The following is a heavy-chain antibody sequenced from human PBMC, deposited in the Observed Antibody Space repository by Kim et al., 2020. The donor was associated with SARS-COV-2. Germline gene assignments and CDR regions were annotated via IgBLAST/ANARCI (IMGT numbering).Heavy chain of an antibody. V-gene: IGHV4-39*01. D-gene: IGHD6-6*01. J-gene: IGHJ4*02. CDR1: GGSISSSSYY. CDR3: ARRGDPTLAAPDY. CDR2: IYYSGST. Sequence: SETLSLTCTVSGGSISSSSYYWGWIRQPPGKGLEWIGSIYYSGSTYYNPSLKSRVTISVDTSKNQFSLKLSSVTAADTAVYYCARRGDPTLAAPDYWGQGTLVTVSS.